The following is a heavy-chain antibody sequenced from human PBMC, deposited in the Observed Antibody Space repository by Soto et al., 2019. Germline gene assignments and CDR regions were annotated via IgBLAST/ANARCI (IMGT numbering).Heavy chain of an antibody. CDR3: AREKCSSTSCNHGMDV. CDR2: ITSSSSYK. V-gene: IGHV3-21*02. Sequence: EVQLVESGGGPVKPGGSLRLSCVASASTFNNFPMHWVRQAPGEGLQWLASITSSSSYKYYADSVKGRFTISRDNAKNSLFLELTGLRAEDTAVYYCAREKCSSTSCNHGMDVWGLGTTVTVSS. D-gene: IGHD2-2*01. CDR1: ASTFNNFP. J-gene: IGHJ6*02.